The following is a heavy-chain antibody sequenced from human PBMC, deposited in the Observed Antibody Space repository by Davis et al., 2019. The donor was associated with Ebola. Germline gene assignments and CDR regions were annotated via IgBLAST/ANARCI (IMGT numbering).Heavy chain of an antibody. V-gene: IGHV3-7*01. J-gene: IGHJ4*02. CDR3: ARRGCSSTSCSITPMDY. CDR1: GFTFSSYW. D-gene: IGHD2-2*01. CDR2: IKQDGSEK. Sequence: GGSLRLSCAAPGFTFSSYWMSWVRQAPGKGLEWVANIKQDGSEKYYVDSVKGRFTISRDNAKNSLYLQMNSLRAEDTAVYYCARRGCSSTSCSITPMDYWGQGTLVTVSS.